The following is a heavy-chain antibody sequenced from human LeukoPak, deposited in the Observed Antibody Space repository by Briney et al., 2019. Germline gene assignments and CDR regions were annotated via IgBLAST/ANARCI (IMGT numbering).Heavy chain of an antibody. CDR1: GGSISSYY. CDR2: IYYNGNT. V-gene: IGHV4-59*01. D-gene: IGHD1-26*01. CDR3: ARGVAGSGSTPKY. Sequence: SETLSLTCTVSGGSISSYYWIWIRQPPGKGLEWIGFIYYNGNTNYNPSLKSRVTISEHSSKSQSSLKLTSVTAADTAVYYCARGVAGSGSTPKYWGQGTLVTVSS. J-gene: IGHJ4*02.